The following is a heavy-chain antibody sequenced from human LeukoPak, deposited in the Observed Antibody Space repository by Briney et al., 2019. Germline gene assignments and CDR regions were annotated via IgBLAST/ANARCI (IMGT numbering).Heavy chain of an antibody. D-gene: IGHD3-9*01. J-gene: IGHJ3*02. CDR2: ISYDGSSK. CDR1: GFTFSTYG. CDR3: AKLYYDILTGYYKGDVFDI. V-gene: IGHV3-30*18. Sequence: GRSLRLSCAAPGFTFSTYGVHWVRQAPGKGLEWVAVISYDGSSKYYADSVKGRFTISRDNSKNTLYLQMNSLRAEDTAVYYCAKLYYDILTGYYKGDVFDIWGQGTVVTVSS.